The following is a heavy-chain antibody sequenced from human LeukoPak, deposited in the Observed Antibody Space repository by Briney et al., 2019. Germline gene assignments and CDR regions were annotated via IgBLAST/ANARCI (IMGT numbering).Heavy chain of an antibody. CDR2: ITSSSSTI. CDR3: ARYCSGGSCYYYYYGMDV. J-gene: IGHJ6*02. CDR1: GFTFSSYS. D-gene: IGHD2-15*01. V-gene: IGHV3-48*04. Sequence: GGSLRLSCAASGFTFSSYSMNWVRQAPGKGREWVSYITSSSSTIYYADSVKGRFTISRDNAKNSLYLQMNSLRAKDTAVYYCARYCSGGSCYYYYYGMDVWGQGTTVTVSS.